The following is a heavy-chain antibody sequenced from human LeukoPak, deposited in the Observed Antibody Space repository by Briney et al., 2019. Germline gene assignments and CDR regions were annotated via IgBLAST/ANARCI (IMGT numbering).Heavy chain of an antibody. V-gene: IGHV3-21*01. D-gene: IGHD5-18*01. CDR2: ISTSSSYI. Sequence: GGSLRLSCAASGFTFSSYSMNWVRQAPGKGLEWVSFISTSSSYIHYADSVKGRFTISRDNAKKSLYLEMNSLRAEDTAVYYCARVVDTAMVLYGAFDIWGQGTMVTVSS. J-gene: IGHJ3*02. CDR3: ARVVDTAMVLYGAFDI. CDR1: GFTFSSYS.